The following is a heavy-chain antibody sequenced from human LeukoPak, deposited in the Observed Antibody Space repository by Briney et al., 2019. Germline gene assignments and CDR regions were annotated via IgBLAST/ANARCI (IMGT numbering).Heavy chain of an antibody. CDR1: GFTFSSYS. V-gene: IGHV3-48*04. J-gene: IGHJ3*02. CDR2: ISSSSSTI. CDR3: ARGGVVVAFDAFDI. Sequence: QAGGSLRLSCAASGFTFSSYSMNWVRQAPGKGLEWVSYISSSSSTIYYADSVKGRFTISRDNAKNSLYLQMNSLRAEDTAVYYCARGGVVVAFDAFDIWGQGTMVTVSS. D-gene: IGHD2-15*01.